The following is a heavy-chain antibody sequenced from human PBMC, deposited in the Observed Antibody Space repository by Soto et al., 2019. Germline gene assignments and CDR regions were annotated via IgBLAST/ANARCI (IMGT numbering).Heavy chain of an antibody. CDR2: ISGGSGTT. D-gene: IGHD2-2*01. J-gene: IGHJ4*02. V-gene: IGHV3-23*01. CDR3: AKVSRGVLVPADMY. CDR1: GFNFSSYA. Sequence: EVQLLESGGGLVQPGGSLRLCCAASGFNFSSYAMSWVRQAPGKGLEWVSAISGGSGTTYYADSVKGRFTISRHNSKNTLYLQMYSLRVEDTAVYYCAKVSRGVLVPADMYWGQGTLVTVSS.